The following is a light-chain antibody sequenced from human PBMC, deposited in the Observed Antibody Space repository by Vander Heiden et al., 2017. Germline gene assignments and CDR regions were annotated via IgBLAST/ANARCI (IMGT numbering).Light chain of an antibody. CDR3: CSSAGSYTWV. CDR1: SSDVGAYDY. CDR2: DVT. V-gene: IGLV2-11*01. Sequence: QSALTQPRSVSGSPGQSVTISCSGTSSDVGAYDYVSWYQQHPGKAPKLLIYDVTKWPSGVPDRFSGSKSGNTATLTISWLLTEDEADYYCCSSAGSYTWVFGGGTKVTVL. J-gene: IGLJ3*02.